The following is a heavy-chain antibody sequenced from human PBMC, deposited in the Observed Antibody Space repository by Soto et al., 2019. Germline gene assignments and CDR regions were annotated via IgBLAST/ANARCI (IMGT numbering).Heavy chain of an antibody. V-gene: IGHV1-69*01. D-gene: IGHD5-12*01. CDR1: GGTFSSYA. Sequence: QVQLVQSGAEVKKPGSSVKVSCKASGGTFSSYAISWVRQAPEQGLEWMGGIIPIFGTANYAQKFQGRVTITADESTSTVYMELSSLRSEDTAVYYCARDRWLRPSWYFDLWGRCTLVTVSS. CDR2: IIPIFGTA. CDR3: ARDRWLRPSWYFDL. J-gene: IGHJ2*01.